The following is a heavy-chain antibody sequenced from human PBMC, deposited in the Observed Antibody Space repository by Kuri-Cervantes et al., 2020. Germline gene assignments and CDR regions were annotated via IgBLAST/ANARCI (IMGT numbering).Heavy chain of an antibody. J-gene: IGHJ4*02. D-gene: IGHD5-12*01. V-gene: IGHV1-3*01. CDR3: ARDQGGYDPYYFDY. Sequence: ASVKVSCKASGYTFTSYAMHWVRQAPGQRLEWMGWINAGNGNTKYSQKLQGRVTMTTDTSTSTAYMELRSLRSDDTAVYYCARDQGGYDPYYFDYWGQGTLVTVSS. CDR2: INAGNGNT. CDR1: GYTFTSYA.